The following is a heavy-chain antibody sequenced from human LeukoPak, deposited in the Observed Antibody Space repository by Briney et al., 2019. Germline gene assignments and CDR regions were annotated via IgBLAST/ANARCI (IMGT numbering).Heavy chain of an antibody. CDR3: ARASWWGVAGTGHYYYYYMDV. V-gene: IGHV3-43D*03. CDR1: GFTFDDYA. J-gene: IGHJ6*03. D-gene: IGHD6-19*01. CDR2: ISWDGGST. Sequence: GGSLRLSCAASGFTFDDYAMHWVRQAPGKGLEWVSLISWDGGSTYYADSVKGRFTISRDNSKSSLYLQMNSLRAEDTALYYCARASWWGVAGTGHYYYYYMDVWGKGTTVTVSS.